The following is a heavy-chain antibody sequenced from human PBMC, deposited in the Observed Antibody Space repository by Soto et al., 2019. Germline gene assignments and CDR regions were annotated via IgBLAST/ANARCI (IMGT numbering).Heavy chain of an antibody. CDR2: TYNSGST. J-gene: IGHJ4*02. CDR1: GGSFSSGGYY. D-gene: IGHD3-10*01. Sequence: QVQLQESGPGLVKPSQTLSLTCNVSGGSFSSGGYYWSWLRQHPGKGLEWIGYTYNSGSTYYNSSLKGRVTISLDTSKKAFSLNLISVTAADTAVYYCSRARGGGLFDYWGQGTLVTVSS. CDR3: SRARGGGLFDY. V-gene: IGHV4-31*03.